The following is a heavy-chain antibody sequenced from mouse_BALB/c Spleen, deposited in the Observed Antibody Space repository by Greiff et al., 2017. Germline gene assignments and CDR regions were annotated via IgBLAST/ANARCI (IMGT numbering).Heavy chain of an antibody. V-gene: IGHV1S81*02. D-gene: IGHD4-1*01. J-gene: IGHJ3*01. CDR3: ARSTLTGTGWFAY. CDR1: GYTFTSYW. Sequence: QVHVKQPGAELVKPGASVKLSCKASGYTFTSYWMHWVKQRPGQGLEWIGEINPSNGRTNYNEKFKSKATLTVDKSSSTAYMQLSSLTSEDSAVYYCARSTLTGTGWFAYWGQGTLVTVSA. CDR2: INPSNGRT.